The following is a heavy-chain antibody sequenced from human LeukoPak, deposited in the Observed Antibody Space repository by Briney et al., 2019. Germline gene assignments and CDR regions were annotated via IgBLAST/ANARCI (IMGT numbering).Heavy chain of an antibody. CDR1: GFTFDDYA. CDR3: AKEPNKYSGYDYFDF. CDR2: ISWDSSNI. J-gene: IGHJ4*02. V-gene: IGHV3-9*01. D-gene: IGHD5-12*01. Sequence: HPGRSLRLSCAASGFTFDDYAMHWVRQAPGKGLEWVSGISWDSSNIHYADSVKGRFTISRDNAKNSLYLQMDSLRAEDAALYYCAKEPNKYSGYDYFDFWGQGTLVTVSS.